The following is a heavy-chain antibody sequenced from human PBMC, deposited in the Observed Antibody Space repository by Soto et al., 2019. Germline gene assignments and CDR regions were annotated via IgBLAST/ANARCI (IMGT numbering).Heavy chain of an antibody. Sequence: SETLSLTCTVSGGSISSNYWSCIRQPPGRGLEWIAYISYTGSTNYNPSLKSRVTISLDTSKNQFSLKLSSVTAADTAVYYCARVLRVPSLFDYWGQGTLVTVSS. CDR2: ISYTGST. J-gene: IGHJ4*02. V-gene: IGHV4-59*01. D-gene: IGHD3-3*01. CDR1: GGSISSNY. CDR3: ARVLRVPSLFDY.